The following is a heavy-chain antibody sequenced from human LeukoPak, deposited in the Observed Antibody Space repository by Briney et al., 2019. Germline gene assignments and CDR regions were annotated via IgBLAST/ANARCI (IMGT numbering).Heavy chain of an antibody. CDR1: GGSISSYH. CDR2: IYYSAST. Sequence: SETLSLTCTVSGGSISSYHWSWIRQPPGQGLEWIGYIYYSASTNYNPSLKRRVTISVDTSKNQFSMKLSSVTAADTAVYYCARQRVAVAGFDYWGQGTLVTVSS. V-gene: IGHV4-59*08. J-gene: IGHJ4*02. D-gene: IGHD6-19*01. CDR3: ARQRVAVAGFDY.